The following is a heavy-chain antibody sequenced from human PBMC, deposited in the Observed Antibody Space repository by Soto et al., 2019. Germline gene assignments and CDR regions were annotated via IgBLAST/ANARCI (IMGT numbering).Heavy chain of an antibody. J-gene: IGHJ4*02. D-gene: IGHD3-22*01. Sequence: SVKVSCKASGGTFSSYAISWVRQAPGQGLEWMGGIIPIFGTANYAQKFQGRVTITADESTSTAYMELSSLRSEDTAVYYCARAYYYDSSGPPYFDYWGQGTLVTVSS. CDR2: IIPIFGTA. CDR3: ARAYYYDSSGPPYFDY. CDR1: GGTFSSYA. V-gene: IGHV1-69*13.